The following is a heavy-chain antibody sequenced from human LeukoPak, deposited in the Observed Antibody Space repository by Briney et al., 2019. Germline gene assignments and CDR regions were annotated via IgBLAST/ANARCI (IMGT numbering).Heavy chain of an antibody. CDR2: IIPIFGTA. CDR1: GGTFSSYA. V-gene: IGHV1-69*13. J-gene: IGHJ4*02. Sequence: ASVKVSCKAPGGTFSSYAISWVRQAPGQGLEWMGGIIPIFGTANYAQKFQGRVTITADESTSTAYMELSSLRSEDTAVYYCARGGAVEMAKFDYWGQGTLVTVSS. D-gene: IGHD5-24*01. CDR3: ARGGAVEMAKFDY.